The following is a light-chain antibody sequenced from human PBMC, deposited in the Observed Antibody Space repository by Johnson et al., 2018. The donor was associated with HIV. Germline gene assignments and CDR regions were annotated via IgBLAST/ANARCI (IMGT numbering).Light chain of an antibody. J-gene: IGLJ1*01. CDR2: DND. V-gene: IGLV1-51*01. CDR3: GTWDSSLSAGGV. CDR1: SSNIGNNY. Sequence: QSVLTQPPSVSAAPGQKVTISCSGSSSNIGNNYVSWYQQLPRTAPKLLIYDNDKRPSGIPDRFSGSKSGTSATLGITGLQTGDEADDYCGTWDSSLSAGGVFGTGTKVTVL.